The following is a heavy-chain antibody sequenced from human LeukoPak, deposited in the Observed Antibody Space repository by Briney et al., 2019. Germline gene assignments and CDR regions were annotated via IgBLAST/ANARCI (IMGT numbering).Heavy chain of an antibody. V-gene: IGHV1-18*01. CDR2: ISAYNGNT. CDR1: GYTLTSYG. D-gene: IGHD3-22*01. CDR3: ARVGNYYDSSGYYPDNDY. Sequence: ASVKVSCKASGYTLTSYGISWVRQAPGQGLEWMGWISAYNGNTNYAQKLQGRVTMTTDTSTSTAYMELRSLRSDDTAVYYCARVGNYYDSSGYYPDNDYWGQGTLVTVSS. J-gene: IGHJ4*02.